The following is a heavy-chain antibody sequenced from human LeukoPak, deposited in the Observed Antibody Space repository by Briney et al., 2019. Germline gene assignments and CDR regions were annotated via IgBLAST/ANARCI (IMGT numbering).Heavy chain of an antibody. CDR1: GFTFSSYG. CDR2: IRYDGSNK. CDR3: AKLKVFWSGYDPFDY. V-gene: IGHV3-30*02. Sequence: PGGSLRLSCAASGFTFSSYGMHWVRQAPGKGLEWVAFIRYDGSNKYYADSVKGRFTISRDNSKNTLYLQMNSLRAEDTAVYYCAKLKVFWSGYDPFDYWGQGTLVTVSS. J-gene: IGHJ4*02. D-gene: IGHD3-3*01.